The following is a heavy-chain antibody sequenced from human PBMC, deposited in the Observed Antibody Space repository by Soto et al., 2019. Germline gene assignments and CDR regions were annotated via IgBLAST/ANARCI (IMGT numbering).Heavy chain of an antibody. J-gene: IGHJ6*02. CDR1: GGSISSSSYY. Sequence: PSENLSLTCTVSGGSISSSSYYWGWIRQPPGKGLEWIGSIYYSGSTYYNPSLKSRVTISVDTSKNQFSLKLSSVTAADTAVCYCWRHSRMVRGVITDYGMDVWGQGTTVTVSS. V-gene: IGHV4-39*01. CDR2: IYYSGST. CDR3: WRHSRMVRGVITDYGMDV. D-gene: IGHD3-10*01.